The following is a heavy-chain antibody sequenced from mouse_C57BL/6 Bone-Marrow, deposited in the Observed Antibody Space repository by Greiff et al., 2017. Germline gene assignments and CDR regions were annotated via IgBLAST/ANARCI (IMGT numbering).Heavy chain of an antibody. J-gene: IGHJ3*01. Sequence: QVQLQQSGAELARPGASVKLSCKASGYTFTSYGISWVKQRTGQGLEWIGEIYPRSGNTYYNEKFKGKGTLTADKSSSTAYMELRSLTSEDSAVYFWPFIDDGYYGFADWGQGTLVTVSA. CDR3: PFIDDGYYGFAD. V-gene: IGHV1-81*01. CDR1: GYTFTSYG. CDR2: IYPRSGNT. D-gene: IGHD2-3*01.